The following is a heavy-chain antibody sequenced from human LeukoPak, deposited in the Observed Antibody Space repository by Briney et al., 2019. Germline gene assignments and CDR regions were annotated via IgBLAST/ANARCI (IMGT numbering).Heavy chain of an antibody. J-gene: IGHJ3*01. CDR2: VFYSGTT. V-gene: IGHV4-59*03. Sequence: SETLSLTCSVSGGSFSSYYWSWIRQPPGKGLEWVGYVFYSGTTNYNPSPKSRITISVDTSKNQFSLKMNSVTASDTAVYYCAGATYYYDSGGSQFPFNFWGRGAVVTVSS. CDR1: GGSFSSYY. CDR3: AGATYYYDSGGSQFPFNF. D-gene: IGHD3-22*01.